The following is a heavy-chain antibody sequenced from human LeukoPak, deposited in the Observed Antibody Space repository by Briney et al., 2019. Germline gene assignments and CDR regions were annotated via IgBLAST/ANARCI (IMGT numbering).Heavy chain of an antibody. J-gene: IGHJ4*02. CDR3: DRGGRGLRLGELSHFDY. V-gene: IGHV4-30-4*01. Sequence: PSETLSLTCTVSGGSISSGDYYWSWIRQPPGKGLEWIGYIYYSGSIYYNPSLKSRVTISADTSKNQFSLKLSSVTAADTAVYYCDRGGRGLRLGELSHFDYWGQGTLVTVSS. D-gene: IGHD3-16*02. CDR1: GGSISSGDYY. CDR2: IYYSGSI.